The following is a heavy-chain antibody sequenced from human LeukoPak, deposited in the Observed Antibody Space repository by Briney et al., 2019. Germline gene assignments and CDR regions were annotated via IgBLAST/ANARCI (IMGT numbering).Heavy chain of an antibody. V-gene: IGHV3-9*01. CDR3: AKDKDCSSTSCYYYYGMDV. Sequence: GGSLRLSRAASGFTFDDYAMHWVRQAPGKGLEWVSGISWNSGSIGYADSVKGRFTISRDNAKNSLYLQMNSLRAEDTALYYCAKDKDCSSTSCYYYYGMDVWGQGATVTVSS. J-gene: IGHJ6*02. CDR1: GFTFDDYA. D-gene: IGHD2-2*01. CDR2: ISWNSGSI.